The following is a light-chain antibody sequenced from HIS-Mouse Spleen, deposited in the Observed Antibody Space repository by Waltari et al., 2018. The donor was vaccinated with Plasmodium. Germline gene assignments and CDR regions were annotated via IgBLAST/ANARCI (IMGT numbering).Light chain of an antibody. Sequence: QSALPQPASVSGSPGQSIIISCTGTSSGVVSDNLVSWYQQHPGNAPKLMIYEGSKRPSGVPNRFAGSKSGNTASLTVSGLQAEDEADYYCCSYAGSSTWVFGGGTKLTVL. J-gene: IGLJ3*02. CDR2: EGS. V-gene: IGLV2-23*01. CDR1: SSGVVSDNL. CDR3: CSYAGSSTWV.